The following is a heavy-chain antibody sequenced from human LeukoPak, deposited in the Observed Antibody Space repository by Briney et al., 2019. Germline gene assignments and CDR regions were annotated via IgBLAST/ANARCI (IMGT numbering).Heavy chain of an antibody. D-gene: IGHD3-10*01. J-gene: IGHJ4*02. CDR3: ARGLSPRINMVRGVRPPFRGVFDY. CDR2: INHSGSN. Sequence: PSETLSLTCAVYGGSFSGYYWSWIRQPPGKGLEWIGEINHSGSNNYNPSLKSRVTISVGTSKNQFSLKLSSVTAADTAVYYCARGLSPRINMVRGVRPPFRGVFDYWGQATLVTVSS. CDR1: GGSFSGYY. V-gene: IGHV4-34*01.